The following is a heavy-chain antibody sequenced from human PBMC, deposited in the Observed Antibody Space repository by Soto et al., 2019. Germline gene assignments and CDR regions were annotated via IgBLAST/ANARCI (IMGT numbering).Heavy chain of an antibody. CDR3: ARAHTMMILDRFDP. D-gene: IGHD3-22*01. CDR1: GFKFRNYA. V-gene: IGHV3-33*01. CDR2: IWFDGSKK. Sequence: QVQLVESGGGVVQPGKSLRLSCAASGFKFRNYAIHWVRQAPGKGLEWLAVIWFDGSKKYYADSVKGRFTISRDNSKNTLYLDMNSLTADDSGVFYCARAHTMMILDRFDPWGHGTLVTVSS. J-gene: IGHJ5*02.